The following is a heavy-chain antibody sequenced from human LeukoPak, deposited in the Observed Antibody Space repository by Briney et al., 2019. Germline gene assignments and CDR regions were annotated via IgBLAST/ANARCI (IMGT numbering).Heavy chain of an antibody. CDR2: INHSGST. V-gene: IGHV4-34*01. CDR1: GGSFSGYY. CDR3: ARGGVFYYFDY. Sequence: SETLSLTCAVYGGSFSGYYWSWIRQPPGKGLEWIGEINHSGSTNYNPSLKSRVTISVDTSKNQFSLKLSSVIAADTAVYYCARGGVFYYFDYWGQGSLVTVSS. D-gene: IGHD6-13*01. J-gene: IGHJ4*02.